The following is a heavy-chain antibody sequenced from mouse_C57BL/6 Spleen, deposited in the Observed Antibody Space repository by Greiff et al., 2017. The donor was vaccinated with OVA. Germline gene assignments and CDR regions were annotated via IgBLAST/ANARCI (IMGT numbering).Heavy chain of an antibody. CDR2: IYPGDGDT. V-gene: IGHV1-82*01. CDR1: GYAFSSSW. D-gene: IGHD2-5*01. CDR3: ARPYYSNAAWFAY. J-gene: IGHJ3*01. Sequence: VQLQQSGPELVKPGASVKISCKASGYAFSSSWMNWVKQRPGKGLEWIGRIYPGDGDTNYNGKFKGKATLTADKSSSTAYMQLSSLTSEDSAVYFCARPYYSNAAWFAYWGQGTLVTVSA.